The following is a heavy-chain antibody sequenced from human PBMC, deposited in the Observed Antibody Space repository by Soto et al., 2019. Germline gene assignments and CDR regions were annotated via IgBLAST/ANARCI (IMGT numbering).Heavy chain of an antibody. CDR3: ARAASSGWSLEY. J-gene: IGHJ4*02. Sequence: GGSLRLSCAASGFTFSSYAMHWVRQAPGKGLEWVAVISYDGSNKYYADSVKGRFTISRDNSKNTLYLQMNSLRAEDTAVYYCARAASSGWSLEYWGQGTLVTVSS. CDR2: ISYDGSNK. CDR1: GFTFSSYA. D-gene: IGHD6-19*01. V-gene: IGHV3-30-3*01.